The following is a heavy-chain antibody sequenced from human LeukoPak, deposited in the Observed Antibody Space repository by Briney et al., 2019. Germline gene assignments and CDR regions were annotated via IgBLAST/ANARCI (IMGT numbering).Heavy chain of an antibody. V-gene: IGHV4-34*01. CDR2: INHSGST. Sequence: SETLSLTCAVYGGSFSGYYWSWIRQPPGKGLEWIGEINHSGSTNYNPSLKSRVTISVDTSKNQFSLKLSSVTAADTAVYYCARSIMIFGVARGLGDWFDPWGQGILVTVSS. CDR3: ARSIMIFGVARGLGDWFDP. CDR1: GGSFSGYY. J-gene: IGHJ5*02. D-gene: IGHD3-3*01.